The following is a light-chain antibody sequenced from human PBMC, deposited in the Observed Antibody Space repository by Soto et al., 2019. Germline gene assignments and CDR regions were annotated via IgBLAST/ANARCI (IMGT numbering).Light chain of an antibody. CDR2: EAR. V-gene: IGKV3-11*01. CDR1: RSISTY. CDR3: QQYGSSPRT. J-gene: IGKJ1*01. Sequence: ETVLTQSPATLSWSQGERATLSCRASRSISTYLAWYQQKPGQAPRLLIYEARNRATGIPARFSGSGSGTDFTLTISRLEPEDFAVYCCQQYGSSPRTFGQGTKVDIK.